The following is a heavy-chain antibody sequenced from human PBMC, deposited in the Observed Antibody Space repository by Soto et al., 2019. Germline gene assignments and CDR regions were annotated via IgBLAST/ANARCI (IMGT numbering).Heavy chain of an antibody. D-gene: IGHD6-13*01. J-gene: IGHJ6*03. Sequence: QVQLVQSGAEVKKPGASVKVSCKASGYTFTSYDINWVRQATGQGLEWMGWMNPNSGNTGYAQKFQGRVHMTRNTSIKTAYMELSRLRTEDTAVDYCARAPRLYSSSWYYYYYYMDVWGKGTTVTVSS. CDR3: ARAPRLYSSSWYYYYYYMDV. CDR1: GYTFTSYD. CDR2: MNPNSGNT. V-gene: IGHV1-8*01.